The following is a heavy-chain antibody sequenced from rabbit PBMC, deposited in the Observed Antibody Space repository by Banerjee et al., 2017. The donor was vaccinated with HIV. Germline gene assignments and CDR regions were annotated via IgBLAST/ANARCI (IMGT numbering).Heavy chain of an antibody. CDR2: IYAGSSGST. V-gene: IGHV1S45*01. D-gene: IGHD5-1*01. J-gene: IGHJ4*01. Sequence: QEQLVESGGGLVQPEGSLTLTCKASGSDISSNAMCWVRQAPGKGLEWIACIYAGSSGSTYYASWAKGRFTISKTSSTTVTLQMTSLTAADTATYFCARDLFNVVQNLWGQGTLVTV. CDR1: GSDISSNA. CDR3: ARDLFNVVQNL.